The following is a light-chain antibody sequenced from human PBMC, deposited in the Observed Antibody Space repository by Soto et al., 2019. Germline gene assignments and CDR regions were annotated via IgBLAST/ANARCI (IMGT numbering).Light chain of an antibody. CDR1: QYITIY. CDR2: GAS. J-gene: IGKJ4*01. CDR3: QQYNNWPLT. V-gene: IGKV3D-15*01. Sequence: EIVLTQSPASLSLSPGERATLSCRASQYITIYLAWYQQKPGQAPRLLIYGASSRATGIPDRFSGSGSATDFTLTISSLQSEDFAVYYCQQYNNWPLTFGGGTKVDIK.